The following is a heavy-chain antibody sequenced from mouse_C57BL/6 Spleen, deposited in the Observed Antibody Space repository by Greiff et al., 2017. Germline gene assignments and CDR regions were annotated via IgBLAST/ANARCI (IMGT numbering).Heavy chain of an antibody. CDR1: GYTFTEYT. Sequence: QVQLQQSGAELVKPGASVKLSCKASGYTFTEYTIHWVKQRSGQGLEWIGWFYPGSGSINYNEKFKGKATLTADTSSSTVYMELSRLTSEDSAVXCCARHEDSSNSNYPYAMDYWGQGTSVTVSS. V-gene: IGHV1-62-2*01. D-gene: IGHD2-5*01. J-gene: IGHJ4*01. CDR2: FYPGSGSI. CDR3: ARHEDSSNSNYPYAMDY.